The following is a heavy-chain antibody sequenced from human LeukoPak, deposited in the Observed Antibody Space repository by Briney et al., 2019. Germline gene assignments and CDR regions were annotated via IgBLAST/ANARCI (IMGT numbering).Heavy chain of an antibody. V-gene: IGHV3-72*01. CDR1: GFTFSDHS. CDR2: TRTKPYSYTT. Sequence: PGGSLRLSCATSGFTFSDHSMDWVRQAPGKGLEWVARTRTKPYSYTTQYAASVKGRLTISRDDSKNSLYLQMNSLKPEDTAVYYCVRLVTASTTGAIWGQGTMVTVSS. J-gene: IGHJ3*02. CDR3: VRLVTASTTGAI. D-gene: IGHD2-21*02.